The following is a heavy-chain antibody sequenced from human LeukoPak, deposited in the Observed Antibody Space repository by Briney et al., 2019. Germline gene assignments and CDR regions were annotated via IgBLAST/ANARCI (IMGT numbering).Heavy chain of an antibody. CDR3: ARDPSVDTAMGYFDY. Sequence: SETLSLTCTVSGGSISSYYWSWIRQPPGKGLEWIGYNSGSTNYNPSLKSRVTISVDTSKNQFSLKLSSVTAADTAVYYCARDPSVDTAMGYFDYWGQGTLVTVSS. J-gene: IGHJ4*02. CDR2: NSGST. D-gene: IGHD5-18*01. CDR1: GGSISSYY. V-gene: IGHV4-59*12.